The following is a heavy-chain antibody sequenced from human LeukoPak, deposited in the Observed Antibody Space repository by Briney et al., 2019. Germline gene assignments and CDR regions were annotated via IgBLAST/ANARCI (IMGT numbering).Heavy chain of an antibody. CDR1: GGSITSGDYY. Sequence: ASPTLSLTCTVSGGSITSGDYYWSWIRQPPGKGLEWIGYIYYSGSTYYNPSLKSRVTISVDTSKNQFSLKLTSVTAADTAVYYCARGLDWFDPWGQGTLVTVSS. CDR3: ARGLDWFDP. J-gene: IGHJ5*02. D-gene: IGHD5/OR15-5a*01. CDR2: IYYSGST. V-gene: IGHV4-30-4*08.